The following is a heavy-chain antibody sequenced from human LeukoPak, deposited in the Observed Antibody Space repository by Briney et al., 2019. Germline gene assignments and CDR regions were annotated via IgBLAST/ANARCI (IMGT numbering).Heavy chain of an antibody. J-gene: IGHJ4*02. D-gene: IGHD3-10*01. Sequence: GGSLRLSCVGTGFTFSNYWMHWVRQAPGRGLVWVSRIIGDGSSISYADSVKGRFTISRDNTKNTLYLQMNSLRAEDTAVYYCARGHVPGSVRHWDYWGQGTPATVAS. CDR1: GFTFSNYW. CDR2: IIGDGSSI. CDR3: ARGHVPGSVRHWDY. V-gene: IGHV3-74*01.